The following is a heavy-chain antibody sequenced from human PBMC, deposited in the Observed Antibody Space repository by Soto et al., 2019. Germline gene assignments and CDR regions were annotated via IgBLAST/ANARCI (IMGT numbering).Heavy chain of an antibody. CDR1: GFTFSSYE. V-gene: IGHV3-NL1*01. CDR3: AKDESVVVTGYYYGMDV. D-gene: IGHD2-21*02. J-gene: IGHJ6*02. Sequence: PGGSLRLSCAASGFTFSSYEMNWVRQAPGKGLEWVSYYADSVKGRFTISRDNSKNTLYLQMNSLRAEDTAVYYCAKDESVVVTGYYYGMDVWGQGTTVTVSS.